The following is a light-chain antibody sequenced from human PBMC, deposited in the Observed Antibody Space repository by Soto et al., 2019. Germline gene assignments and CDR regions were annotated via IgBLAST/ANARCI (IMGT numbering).Light chain of an antibody. CDR2: QDS. V-gene: IGLV3-1*01. CDR3: QAWDSSTACV. CDR1: KLGDKY. J-gene: IGLJ1*01. Sequence: SYELTQPPSVSVSPGQTASITCSGAKLGDKYACWYQQKPGQSPVLVIYQDSKRPSGIPERFSGSNSGNTATLTISGTQAMDEADYYCQAWDSSTACVFGTGTQLTVL.